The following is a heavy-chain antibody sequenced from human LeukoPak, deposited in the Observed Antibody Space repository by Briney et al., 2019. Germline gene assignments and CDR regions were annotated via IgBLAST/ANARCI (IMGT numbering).Heavy chain of an antibody. CDR2: ISYSGST. CDR3: ASSSLTTVTTLTYYFDY. J-gene: IGHJ4*02. D-gene: IGHD4-17*01. Sequence: SETLSLTCTVSGGSISSGDYYWSWIRQPPGKGLEWIGYISYSGSTYYNPSLKNRVTISVDTSKNQFSLKLSSVTAADTAVYYCASSSLTTVTTLTYYFDYWGQGTLVTVSS. CDR1: GGSISSGDYY. V-gene: IGHV4-30-4*02.